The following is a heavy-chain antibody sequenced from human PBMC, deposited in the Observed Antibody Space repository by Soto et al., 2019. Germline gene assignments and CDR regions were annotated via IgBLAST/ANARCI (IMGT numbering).Heavy chain of an antibody. CDR1: GYTFTSYG. CDR3: ARSSGPYDYVWGSYLKYYFDY. V-gene: IGHV1-18*04. CDR2: ISAYNGNT. J-gene: IGHJ4*02. Sequence: QVQLVQSGAEVKKPGASVKVSCKASGYTFTSYGISWVRQAPGQGLEWMGWISAYNGNTNYAQKRQGRVTMTTDTSTSTAYMELRSLRSDDTAVYYCARSSGPYDYVWGSYLKYYFDYWGQGTLVTDSS. D-gene: IGHD3-16*02.